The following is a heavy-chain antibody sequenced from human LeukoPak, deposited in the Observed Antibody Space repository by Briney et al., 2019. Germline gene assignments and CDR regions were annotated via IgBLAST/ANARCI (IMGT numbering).Heavy chain of an antibody. CDR3: ARDSFETDIDY. J-gene: IGHJ4*02. CDR1: GFLFSRYW. D-gene: IGHD1-14*01. CDR2: IKEDGSEK. Sequence: GGSLRLSCAASGFLFSRYWMSWVRQAPGKGLEWVAHIKEDGSEKYYVESMKGRFTISRDNVKNSLYLQINSLRAEDTAVYYCARDSFETDIDYWGQGTLVTVSS. V-gene: IGHV3-7*01.